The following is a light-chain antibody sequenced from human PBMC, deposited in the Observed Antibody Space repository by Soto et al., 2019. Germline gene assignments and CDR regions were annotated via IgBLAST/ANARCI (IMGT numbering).Light chain of an antibody. V-gene: IGKV3-20*01. J-gene: IGKJ4*01. CDR1: QSVSSSY. Sequence: EIVLTQSPGTLSLSPGERATLSCRASQSVSSSYLAWYQQKPGQAPRLLIYGASSRATGIPDRFSGSWSGTDLTLTISRLEPEDFAVYNCQQYGPSPALTFGGGTKVEIK. CDR2: GAS. CDR3: QQYGPSPALT.